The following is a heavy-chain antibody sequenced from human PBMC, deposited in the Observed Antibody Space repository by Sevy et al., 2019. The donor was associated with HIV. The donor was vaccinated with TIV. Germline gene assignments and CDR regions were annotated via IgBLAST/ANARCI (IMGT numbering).Heavy chain of an antibody. CDR1: GFTFSNAW. D-gene: IGHD2-2*02. J-gene: IGHJ6*02. CDR3: TTDLSEAIPGFPHYYYYGMDV. CDR2: IKSKTDGGTT. V-gene: IGHV3-15*01. Sequence: GGSLRLSCAASGFTFSNAWMSWVRQAPGKGLEWVGRIKSKTDGGTTDYAAPVKGRFTISRVDSKNTLYLQMNSLKTEDTAVYYCTTDLSEAIPGFPHYYYYGMDVWGQGTTVTVSS.